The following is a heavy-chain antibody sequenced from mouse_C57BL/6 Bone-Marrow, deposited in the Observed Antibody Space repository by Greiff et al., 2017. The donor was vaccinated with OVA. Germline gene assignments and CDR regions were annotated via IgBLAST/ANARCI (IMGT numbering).Heavy chain of an antibody. D-gene: IGHD3-2*02. CDR2: IDPENGDT. CDR1: GFNIKDDY. CDR3: TTRSGPDY. J-gene: IGHJ2*01. Sequence: EVQGVESGAELVRPGASVKLSCTASGFNIKDDYMHWVKQRPEQGLEWIGWIDPENGDTEYASKFQGKATITADTSSNTAYLQLSSLTSEDTAVYYCTTRSGPDYWGQGTTLTVSS. V-gene: IGHV14-4*01.